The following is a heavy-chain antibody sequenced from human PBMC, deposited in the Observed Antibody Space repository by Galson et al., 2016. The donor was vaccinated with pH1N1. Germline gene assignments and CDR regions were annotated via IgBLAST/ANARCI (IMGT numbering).Heavy chain of an antibody. J-gene: IGHJ3*02. V-gene: IGHV5-51*03. Sequence: QSGAEVKKPGESLKISCKASGYSFTRYWIAWVRQVPGKGLEWVGVVNPGGSTTRYSPPFQGQVTISSDKSINTAYLQWISLEASDTATYYWARQYAFGDYREDAFDIWGQGTMVIVSS. D-gene: IGHD4-17*01. CDR3: ARQYAFGDYREDAFDI. CDR1: GYSFTRYW. CDR2: VNPGGSTT.